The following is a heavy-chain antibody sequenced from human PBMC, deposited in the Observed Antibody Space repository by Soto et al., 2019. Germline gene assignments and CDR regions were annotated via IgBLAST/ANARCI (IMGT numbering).Heavy chain of an antibody. CDR3: ARGQEVGAHFFDS. V-gene: IGHV4-31*03. CDR1: GDAIYIGGYY. J-gene: IGHJ4*02. Sequence: TSETLSLTCTVSGDAIYIGGYYWTWIRQHPGKGLEWIGYIYHTGKTCYNPSLESRVTMSVDTSKNQFSLKLASVTAADTAVYFCARGQEVGAHFFDSWGQGTQVTVSS. D-gene: IGHD2-15*01. CDR2: IYHTGKT.